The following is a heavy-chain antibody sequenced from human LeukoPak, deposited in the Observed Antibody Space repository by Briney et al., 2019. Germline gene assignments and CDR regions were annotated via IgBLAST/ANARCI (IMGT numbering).Heavy chain of an antibody. CDR1: GCSISSGGYS. CDR3: ARGYYGSGSYLDAFDI. CDR2: IYHSGST. V-gene: IGHV4-30-2*01. Sequence: SETLSLTCAASGCSISSGGYSWSWIRQPPGQGLEWIVYIYHSGSTYYNPSLNSRVTISVDRSKNQFSLKLSPVTAADTAVYYCARGYYGSGSYLDAFDIWGQGTMVTVSS. D-gene: IGHD3-10*01. J-gene: IGHJ3*02.